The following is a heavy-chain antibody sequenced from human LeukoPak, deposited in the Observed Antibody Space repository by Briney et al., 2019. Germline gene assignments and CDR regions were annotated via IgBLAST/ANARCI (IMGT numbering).Heavy chain of an antibody. Sequence: SETLSLTCTVSGGSISSYYWSWIRQPPGXGLEWIGYIYYSGSTKYNPSLKSRVSISVDTSKNQFSLKLSSVTAADTAVYYCARGAGAGYNLQPFDYWGQGTLVTVS. CDR1: GGSISSYY. V-gene: IGHV4-59*08. CDR2: IYYSGST. J-gene: IGHJ4*02. D-gene: IGHD5-24*01. CDR3: ARGAGAGYNLQPFDY.